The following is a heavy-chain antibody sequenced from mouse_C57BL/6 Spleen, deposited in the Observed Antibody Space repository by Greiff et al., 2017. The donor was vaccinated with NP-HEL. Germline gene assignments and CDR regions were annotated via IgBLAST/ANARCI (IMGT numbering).Heavy chain of an antibody. J-gene: IGHJ4*01. CDR3: ARISAVDYAMDY. V-gene: IGHV1-19*01. Sequence: EVKLMESGPVLVKPGASVKMSCKASGYTFTDYYMNWVKQSHGKSLEWIGVINPYNGGTSYNQKFKGKATLTVDKSSSTAYMELNSLTSEDSAVYYCARISAVDYAMDYWGQGTSVTVSS. CDR1: GYTFTDYY. CDR2: INPYNGGT. D-gene: IGHD1-1*01.